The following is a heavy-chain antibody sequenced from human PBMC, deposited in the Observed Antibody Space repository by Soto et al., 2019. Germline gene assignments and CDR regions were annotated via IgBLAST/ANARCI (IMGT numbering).Heavy chain of an antibody. V-gene: IGHV3-9*01. CDR3: AKAVGSYGNFDY. Sequence: EVQLVESGGGLVQPGRFLRLSCAASGFTFDDYAMHWVRQAPGKGLEWVSRISWNSGSIGYADSVKGRFTISRDNAKNSLYLQMNSLRAEDTALYYCAKAVGSYGNFDYWGQGTLVTVSS. J-gene: IGHJ4*02. CDR1: GFTFDDYA. CDR2: ISWNSGSI. D-gene: IGHD5-18*01.